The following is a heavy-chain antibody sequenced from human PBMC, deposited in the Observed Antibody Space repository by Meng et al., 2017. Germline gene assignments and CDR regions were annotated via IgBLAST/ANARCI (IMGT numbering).Heavy chain of an antibody. J-gene: IGHJ4*02. V-gene: IGHV1-3*01. CDR1: GYTFTSYA. Sequence: VQLVQAGAEVKKPGASVKVSCKASGYTFTSYAMHWVRQAPGQRLEWMGWINAGNGNTKYSQKFQGKVTITRDTSASTAYMELSSLRSEDAAVYYCARDLGAGVVTAINYWGQGTLVTVSS. D-gene: IGHD2-21*02. CDR2: INAGNGNT. CDR3: ARDLGAGVVTAINY.